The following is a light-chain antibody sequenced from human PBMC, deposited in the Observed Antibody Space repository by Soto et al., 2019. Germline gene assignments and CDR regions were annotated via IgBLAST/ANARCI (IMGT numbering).Light chain of an antibody. CDR1: QSISNF. V-gene: IGKV1-5*01. Sequence: DIQMTQSPSTLSASVGDRVSITCRASQSISNFLAWYQQKPGQAPQLLIYDVSSLETGVPSRFSGSASGTEFSLTISSLQPDDFATSYCQQYNSYSPLTFGGGTKVEI. J-gene: IGKJ4*01. CDR2: DVS. CDR3: QQYNSYSPLT.